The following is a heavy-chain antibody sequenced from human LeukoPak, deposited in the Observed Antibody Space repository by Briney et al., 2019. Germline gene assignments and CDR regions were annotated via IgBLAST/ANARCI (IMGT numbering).Heavy chain of an antibody. D-gene: IGHD3-9*01. J-gene: IGHJ3*02. CDR3: AIGQDFDGTNDAFDI. CDR2: MNLNSGNT. Sequence: ASVKVSCKASGYTFTSYDINWVRQAPGQGLEWMGWMNLNSGNTGYAQKFQGRVTMTRNTSISTAYMELSSLRSEDTAVYYCAIGQDFDGTNDAFDIWGQGTMVTVSS. V-gene: IGHV1-8*01. CDR1: GYTFTSYD.